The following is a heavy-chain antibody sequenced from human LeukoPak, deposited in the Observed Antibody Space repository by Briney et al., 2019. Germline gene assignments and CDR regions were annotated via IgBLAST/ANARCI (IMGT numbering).Heavy chain of an antibody. CDR3: AKDWWRWLQKYYFDY. D-gene: IGHD5-24*01. Sequence: GGSLGLSCAASGFTFSSYGMHWVRQAPGKGLEWVAVISYDGSNKYYADSVKGRFTISRDNSKNTLYLQMNSLRAEDTAVYYCAKDWWRWLQKYYFDYWGQGTLVTVSS. J-gene: IGHJ4*02. V-gene: IGHV3-30*18. CDR2: ISYDGSNK. CDR1: GFTFSSYG.